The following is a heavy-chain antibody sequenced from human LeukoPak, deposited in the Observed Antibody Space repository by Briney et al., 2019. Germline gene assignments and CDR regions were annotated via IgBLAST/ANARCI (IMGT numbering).Heavy chain of an antibody. V-gene: IGHV3-33*01. CDR2: IWYDRSNK. J-gene: IGHJ4*02. D-gene: IGHD6-19*01. CDR3: ARDFYEQWLVRYYFDY. Sequence: GRSLRLSCAASGFTFSSYGMHWVRQAPGKGLEWVAVIWYDRSNKYYADSVKGRFTISRDNSKNTLYLQMNSLRAEDTAVYYCARDFYEQWLVRYYFDYWGQGTLVTVSS. CDR1: GFTFSSYG.